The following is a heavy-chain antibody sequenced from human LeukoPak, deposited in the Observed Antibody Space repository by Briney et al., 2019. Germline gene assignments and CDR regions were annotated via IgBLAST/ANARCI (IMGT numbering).Heavy chain of an antibody. D-gene: IGHD2-2*01. CDR2: IWYDGNNK. J-gene: IGHJ4*02. V-gene: IGHV3-33*01. Sequence: PGRSLRLSCAASGFTFRNFGMHRVRQAPGKGLEWVAVIWYDGNNKYYADSVKGRFTISRDNSKNTLYLQMKSLRAEDTAVYYCARDYHGLDYWGQGTLVTVSS. CDR1: GFTFRNFG. CDR3: ARDYHGLDY.